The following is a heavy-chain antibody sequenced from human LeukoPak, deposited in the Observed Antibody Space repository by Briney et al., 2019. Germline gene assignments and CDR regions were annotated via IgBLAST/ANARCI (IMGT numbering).Heavy chain of an antibody. CDR1: GFTFSSYW. Sequence: GGSLRLSCAASGFTFSSYWMHWVRQAPGKGLVWVSRINGDGTSTDYADSVKGRFSISRDNAKNTLYLQMNSLRSEDTAVYYCAKEPHSDYRDHTDSFDIWGQGTMVTVSS. V-gene: IGHV3-74*01. CDR2: INGDGTST. J-gene: IGHJ3*02. CDR3: AKEPHSDYRDHTDSFDI. D-gene: IGHD4-11*01.